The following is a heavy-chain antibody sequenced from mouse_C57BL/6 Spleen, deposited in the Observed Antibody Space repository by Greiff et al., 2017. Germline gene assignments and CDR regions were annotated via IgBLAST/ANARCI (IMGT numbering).Heavy chain of an antibody. D-gene: IGHD3-2*02. CDR3: ARQAQATFYYFDY. CDR2: ISSGGSYT. V-gene: IGHV5-6*01. CDR1: GFTFSSYG. Sequence: EVQRVESGGDLVKPGGSLKLSCAASGFTFSSYGMSWVRQTPDKRLEWVATISSGGSYTYSPDSVKGRFTISRDNAKNTLYLQMSSLKSEDTAMYYCARQAQATFYYFDYWGQGTTLTVSS. J-gene: IGHJ2*01.